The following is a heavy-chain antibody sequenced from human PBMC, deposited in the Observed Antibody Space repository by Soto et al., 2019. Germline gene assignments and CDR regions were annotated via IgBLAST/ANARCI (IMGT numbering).Heavy chain of an antibody. D-gene: IGHD2-21*02. Sequence: GGSLRLSCAASGFTFSSYGMHWVRLAPGKGLEWVAVISYDGSNKYYADSVKGRFTISRDNSKNTLYLQMNSLRAEDTAVYYCAKDRGDAPGMDVWGQGTTVTVSS. CDR3: AKDRGDAPGMDV. CDR1: GFTFSSYG. CDR2: ISYDGSNK. J-gene: IGHJ6*02. V-gene: IGHV3-30*18.